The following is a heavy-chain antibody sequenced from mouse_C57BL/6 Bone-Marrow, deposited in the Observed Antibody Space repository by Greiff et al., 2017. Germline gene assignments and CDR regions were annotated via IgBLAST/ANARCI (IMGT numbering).Heavy chain of an antibody. CDR2: IDPNSGGT. V-gene: IGHV1-72*01. CDR1: GYTFTSYW. J-gene: IGHJ1*03. Sequence: VQLQQSGAELVKPGASVKLSCKASGYTFTSYWMHWVKQRPGRGLEWIGRIDPNSGGTKYNEKFKSKATLTVDKPSSTAYMQLSSLTSEDAAVYYCATDYCSSSYLDLDVWGTGTTVTVSS. CDR3: ATDYCSSSYLDLDV. D-gene: IGHD1-1*01.